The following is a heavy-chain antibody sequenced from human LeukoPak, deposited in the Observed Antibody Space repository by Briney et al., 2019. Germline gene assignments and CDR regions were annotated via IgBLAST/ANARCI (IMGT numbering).Heavy chain of an antibody. CDR2: IIPIFGTA. J-gene: IGHJ6*03. D-gene: IGHD2-2*01. CDR1: GGTFSSCA. Sequence: VASVKVSCKASGGTFSSCAISWVRQAPGQGLEWMGGIIPIFGTANYAQKFQGRVTITTDESTSTAYMELSSLRSEDTAVYYCARGYQPRFYYYYYMDVWGKGTTVTVSS. V-gene: IGHV1-69*05. CDR3: ARGYQPRFYYYYYMDV.